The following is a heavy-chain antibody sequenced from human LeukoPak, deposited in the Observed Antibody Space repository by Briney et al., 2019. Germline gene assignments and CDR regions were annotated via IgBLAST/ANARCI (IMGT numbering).Heavy chain of an antibody. CDR1: GYTFTGYY. CDR2: INPNSGGT. Sequence: ASVKVSCKASGYTFTGYYMHWVRQAPGQGLEWMGWINPNSGGTNYAQKFQGWVTMTRDTSISTAYMELSRLRSVDTAVYYCARGVRQRYCSSTSCYSGYYGMDVWGQGTTVTVSS. D-gene: IGHD2-2*01. CDR3: ARGVRQRYCSSTSCYSGYYGMDV. V-gene: IGHV1-2*04. J-gene: IGHJ6*02.